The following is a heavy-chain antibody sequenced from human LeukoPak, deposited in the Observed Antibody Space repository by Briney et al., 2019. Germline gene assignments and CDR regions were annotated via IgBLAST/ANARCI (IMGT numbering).Heavy chain of an antibody. CDR2: ISSSSSYI. CDR1: GFTFSSYS. CDR3: AREPEMATTQLYYYYYYGMDV. V-gene: IGHV3-21*01. J-gene: IGHJ6*02. Sequence: GGSLRLSCAASGFTFSSYSMTWVRQAPGKGLEWVSSISSSSSYIYYADSVKGRFTISRDNAKNSLYLQMNSLRAEDAAVYYCAREPEMATTQLYYYYYYGMDVWGQGTTVTVSS. D-gene: IGHD5-24*01.